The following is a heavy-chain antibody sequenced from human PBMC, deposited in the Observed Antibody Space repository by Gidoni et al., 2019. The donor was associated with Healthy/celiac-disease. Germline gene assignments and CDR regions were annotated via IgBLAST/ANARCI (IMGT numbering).Heavy chain of an antibody. J-gene: IGHJ4*02. CDR1: GYSISSGYY. Sequence: QVQLQESGPGLAKPSETLSVTCAAPGYSISSGYYWGWIRQPPGKGLEWIGSIYHRGSTYYNPSLKSRVTISVDTSKNQFSLKLSSVTAADTAVYYCARGTGYYFDYWGQGTLVTVSS. V-gene: IGHV4-38-2*01. CDR2: IYHRGST. CDR3: ARGTGYYFDY.